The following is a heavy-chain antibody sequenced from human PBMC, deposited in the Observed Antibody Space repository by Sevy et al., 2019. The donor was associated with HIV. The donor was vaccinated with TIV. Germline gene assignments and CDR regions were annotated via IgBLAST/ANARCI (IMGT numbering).Heavy chain of an antibody. J-gene: IGHJ6*03. CDR1: GGTFSSYA. V-gene: IGHV1-69*13. CDR3: ARDLGAAAVVQGGYYYYMDV. CDR2: IIPIFGTA. Sequence: ASVKVSCKASGGTFSSYAISWVRQAPGQGLEWMGGIIPIFGTANYAQKFQGRVTITGDESTSTAYMELSSLRAEDTAVYYCARDLGAAAVVQGGYYYYMDVWGKGTTVTVSS. D-gene: IGHD6-13*01.